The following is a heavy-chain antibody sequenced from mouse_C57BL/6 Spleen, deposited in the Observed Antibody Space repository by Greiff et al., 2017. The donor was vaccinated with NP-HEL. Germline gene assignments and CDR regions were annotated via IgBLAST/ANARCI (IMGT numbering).Heavy chain of an antibody. CDR1: GYTFTSYW. V-gene: IGHV1-55*01. D-gene: IGHD3-2*02. Sequence: QVQLKESGAELVKPGASVKMSCKASGYTFTSYWITWVKQRPGQGLEWIGDIYPGSGSTNYNEKFKSKATLTVDTSSSTAYMQLSSLTSEDSAVYYCARDSSGSWFAYWGQGTLVTVSA. CDR3: ARDSSGSWFAY. CDR2: IYPGSGST. J-gene: IGHJ3*01.